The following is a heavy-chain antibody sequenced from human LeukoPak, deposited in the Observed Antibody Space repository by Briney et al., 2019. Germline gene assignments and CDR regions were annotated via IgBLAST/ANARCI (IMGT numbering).Heavy chain of an antibody. CDR3: ARRVLDYFEH. V-gene: IGHV5-51*01. J-gene: IGHJ4*02. CDR1: GYSFSSYW. CDR2: IYPGDSDT. Sequence: GESLKISCKGSGYSFSSYWIGWVRQMPGKGLEWMGIIYPGDSDTRYSPSFQGQVTISVDKSISTAYVQWSSLKASDTAMYYCARRVLDYFEHWGQGTLVTVSS. D-gene: IGHD4/OR15-4a*01.